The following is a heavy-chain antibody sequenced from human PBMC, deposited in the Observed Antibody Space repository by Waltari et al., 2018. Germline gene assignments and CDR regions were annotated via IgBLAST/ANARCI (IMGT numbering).Heavy chain of an antibody. J-gene: IGHJ4*02. Sequence: EVQLLASGGGLVHPGGSLRLSCPASGFPFRRFAWSLVRRAPGKGLAWVSAISGSGGSTYYADSVKGRFTISRDNSKNTLYLQMNSLRAEDTAVYYCAKDPRGWLTEFDYWGQGTLVTVSS. CDR3: AKDPRGWLTEFDY. CDR2: ISGSGGST. V-gene: IGHV3-23*01. CDR1: GFPFRRFA. D-gene: IGHD3-22*01.